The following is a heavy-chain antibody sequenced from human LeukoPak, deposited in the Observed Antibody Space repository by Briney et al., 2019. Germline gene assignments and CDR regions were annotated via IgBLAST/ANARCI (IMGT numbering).Heavy chain of an antibody. D-gene: IGHD3-10*01. CDR1: GFTFSSYS. CDR2: ISSSSTI. J-gene: IGHJ4*02. Sequence: PGGSLRLSCAASGFTFSSYSMNWVRQAPGKGLEWVSYISSSSTIYYADSVKGRFTISRDNAKNSLYLQMNSLRVEETAVYYSARGTYGSGSYYGDHWGQGTLVTVSS. CDR3: ARGTYGSGSYYGDH. V-gene: IGHV3-48*01.